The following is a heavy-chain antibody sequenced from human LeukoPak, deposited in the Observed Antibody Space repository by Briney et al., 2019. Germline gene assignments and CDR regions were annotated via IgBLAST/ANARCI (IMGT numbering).Heavy chain of an antibody. V-gene: IGHV1-3*01. CDR1: GYTFTSYA. CDR2: INAGNGNT. CDR3: ARGPLTTHFAQFDWLLFFDY. Sequence: PQASVKVSCKASGYTFTSYAMHWVRQAPGQRLEWMGWINAGNGNTKYSQKFQGRVTITRDTSASTAYMELSSLRSEDTAVYYCARGPLTTHFAQFDWLLFFDYWGQGTLVTVSS. D-gene: IGHD3-9*01. J-gene: IGHJ4*02.